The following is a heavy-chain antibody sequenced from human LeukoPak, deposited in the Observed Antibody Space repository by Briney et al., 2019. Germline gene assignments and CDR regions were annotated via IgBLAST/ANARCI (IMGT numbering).Heavy chain of an antibody. CDR3: ANNEVITGYYYGVDY. CDR1: GFTFDDYA. Sequence: PGGSLRLSCAASGFTFDDYAMHWVRQAPGKGLEWVSLISGDGGSTYYADSVKGRFTISRDNSKNSLYLQMNSLRTEDTALYYCANNEVITGYYYGVDYWGQGTLVTVSS. V-gene: IGHV3-43*02. J-gene: IGHJ4*02. CDR2: ISGDGGST. D-gene: IGHD3-22*01.